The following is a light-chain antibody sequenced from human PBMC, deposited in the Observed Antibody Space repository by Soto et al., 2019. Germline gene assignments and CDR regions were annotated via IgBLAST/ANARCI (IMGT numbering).Light chain of an antibody. CDR3: QQYNNWPT. CDR2: GAS. V-gene: IGKV3D-15*01. Sequence: EIVLTHSPGTLSVSTGDRVTLSCRASQSISINLAWYQHKPGQAPRLLIHGASTRATGIPARFSGSGSGTEFTLTISSLQSEDFAVYHCQQYNNWPTFGQGTKVAI. J-gene: IGKJ1*01. CDR1: QSISIN.